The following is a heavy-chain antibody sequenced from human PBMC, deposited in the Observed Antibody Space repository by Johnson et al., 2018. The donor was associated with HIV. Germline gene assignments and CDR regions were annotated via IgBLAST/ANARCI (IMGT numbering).Heavy chain of an antibody. Sequence: VQLVESGGGLVQPGGSLRLSCAASGFTFSSYDMHWVRQATGKGLEWVSAIGTAGDTYYPGSVKGRFTISREDAKSSLYLQMNSLRAGDTAVYYCAKNRDYGDGDGFDIWGQGTMVTVSS. V-gene: IGHV3-13*01. CDR2: IGTAGDT. CDR1: GFTFSSYD. J-gene: IGHJ3*02. CDR3: AKNRDYGDGDGFDI. D-gene: IGHD4-17*01.